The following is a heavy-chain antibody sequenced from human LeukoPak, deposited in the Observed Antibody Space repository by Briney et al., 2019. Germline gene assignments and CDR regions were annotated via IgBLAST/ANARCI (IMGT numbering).Heavy chain of an antibody. J-gene: IGHJ4*02. CDR1: GFTFSSYG. D-gene: IGHD3-10*01. CDR3: ARGRRITMVRGVTHFDY. V-gene: IGHV3-33*01. CDR2: IWYDGSNK. Sequence: GRSLRLSCAASGFTFSSYGMHWVRQAPGKGLEGVAVIWYDGSNKYYADPVKGRFTISRDNSKNTLYLQMNSLRAEDTAVYYCARGRRITMVRGVTHFDYWGQGTLVTVSS.